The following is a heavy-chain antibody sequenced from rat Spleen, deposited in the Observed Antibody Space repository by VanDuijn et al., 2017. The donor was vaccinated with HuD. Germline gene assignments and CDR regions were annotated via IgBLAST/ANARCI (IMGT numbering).Heavy chain of an antibody. J-gene: IGHJ2*01. D-gene: IGHD1-4*01. CDR2: ISYEGSST. CDR1: GFTFSDYY. Sequence: EVQLVESGGGLVQPGRSLKLSCAASGFTFSDYYMAWVRQAPKKGLEWLASISYEGSSTYYGDSVKGRFTISRDNAKSTLYLQMDSLRSEDTATYYCTTDPRVGGYWGQGVMVTVSS. V-gene: IGHV5-20*01. CDR3: TTDPRVGGY.